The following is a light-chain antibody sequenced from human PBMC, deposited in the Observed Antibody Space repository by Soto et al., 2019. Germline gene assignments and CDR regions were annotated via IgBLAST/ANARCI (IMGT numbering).Light chain of an antibody. CDR2: GAF. CDR3: QQYKNWPRIT. CDR1: QSVSRN. J-gene: IGKJ5*01. V-gene: IGKV3-15*01. Sequence: EIVMTQSPATLSVSQGERVTLSCRASQSVSRNLAWYQQKPGQAPRLLIYGAFTRATGIPARFSGSASGTEFTLTISSLQSEDFGVYYCQQYKNWPRITFGQGTRLEI.